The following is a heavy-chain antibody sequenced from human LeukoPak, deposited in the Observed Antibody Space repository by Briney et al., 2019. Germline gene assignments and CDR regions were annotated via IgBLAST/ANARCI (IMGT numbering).Heavy chain of an antibody. CDR2: ISSSADTI. CDR1: GFTFSSYE. CDR3: ARKRIRGLDY. V-gene: IGHV3-48*03. J-gene: IGHJ4*02. D-gene: IGHD3-10*01. Sequence: GGSLRLSCAASGFTFSSYEMNWVRQAPGKGLEWVSYISSSADTIYYADSVRGRFTISRDNAKNSLYLQMNSLRAEDAAVYYCARKRIRGLDYWGQGTLVTVPS.